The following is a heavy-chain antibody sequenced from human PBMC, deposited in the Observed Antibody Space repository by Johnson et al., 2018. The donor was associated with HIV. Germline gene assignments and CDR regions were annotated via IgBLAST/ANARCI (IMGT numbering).Heavy chain of an antibody. J-gene: IGHJ3*02. Sequence: EVQVLESGGGLVQPGGSLRLSCAASGFTFSSYDMHWVRQATGKGLEWVSAIGTAGDTYYPGSVKGRFTISRENAKNSLYLQMNSLRAGDTAVYYCARGGYCSGGSCYPGAFDIWGQGTLVTVSS. CDR3: ARGGYCSGGSCYPGAFDI. CDR1: GFTFSSYD. CDR2: IGTAGDT. D-gene: IGHD2-15*01. V-gene: IGHV3-13*01.